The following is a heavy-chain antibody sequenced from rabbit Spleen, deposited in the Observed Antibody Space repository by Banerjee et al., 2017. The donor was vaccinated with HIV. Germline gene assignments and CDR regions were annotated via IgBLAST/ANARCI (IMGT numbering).Heavy chain of an antibody. D-gene: IGHD1-1*01. Sequence: QQLVESGGGLVKPGASLTLTCKASGFSFSSGYDMCWVRQAPGKGLEWIGCINTATGKDVYASWAKGRFTISKTSSTTVTLQMTSLTASDTATYFCARDLVGVIGWNFNLWGQGTLVTVS. J-gene: IGHJ4*01. CDR2: INTATGKD. CDR1: GFSFSSGYD. V-gene: IGHV1S40*01. CDR3: ARDLVGVIGWNFNL.